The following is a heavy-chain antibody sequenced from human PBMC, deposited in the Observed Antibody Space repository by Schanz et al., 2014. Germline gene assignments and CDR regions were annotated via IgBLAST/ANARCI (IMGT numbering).Heavy chain of an antibody. CDR3: ARDPPGIAAAGSGYS. D-gene: IGHD6-13*01. V-gene: IGHV3-66*01. CDR2: IYSSGTT. Sequence: VQLVESGGGLVQPGGSLRLSCVVSGFTVSNNYMSWVRQAPGKGLEWVSLIYSSGTTKYADSVKGRFTISRDNSKNTLYLQMNSLRTEDTAVYYCARDPPGIAAAGSGYSWGQGTLVTVSS. CDR1: GFTVSNNY. J-gene: IGHJ5*02.